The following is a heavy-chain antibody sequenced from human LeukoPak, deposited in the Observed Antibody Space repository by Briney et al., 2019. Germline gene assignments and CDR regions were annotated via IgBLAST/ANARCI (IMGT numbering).Heavy chain of an antibody. V-gene: IGHV3-21*01. CDR1: GFTFSSYS. D-gene: IGHD1-26*01. J-gene: IGHJ3*02. CDR3: ARDPYSGSYSWGHDAFDI. Sequence: GGSLRLSYAASGFTFSSYSMNWVRQAPGKGLEWVSSISSSSSYIYYADSVKGRFTISRDNAKNSLYLQMNSLRAEDTAVYYCARDPYSGSYSWGHDAFDIWGQGTMVTVSS. CDR2: ISSSSSYI.